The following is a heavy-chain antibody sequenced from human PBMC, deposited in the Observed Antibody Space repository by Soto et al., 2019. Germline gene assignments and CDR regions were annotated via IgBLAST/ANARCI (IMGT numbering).Heavy chain of an antibody. D-gene: IGHD2-2*01. V-gene: IGHV4-31*03. CDR2: IYYSGST. CDR1: GGSISSGGYY. CDR3: ARDWRGYCSSTSCYAFDI. J-gene: IGHJ3*02. Sequence: SETLSLTCTVSGGSISSGGYYWSWIRQHPGKGLEWIGYIYYSGSTYYNPSLKSRVTISVDTSKNQFSLKLSSVTAADTAVYYYARDWRGYCSSTSCYAFDIWGQGTMVTVSS.